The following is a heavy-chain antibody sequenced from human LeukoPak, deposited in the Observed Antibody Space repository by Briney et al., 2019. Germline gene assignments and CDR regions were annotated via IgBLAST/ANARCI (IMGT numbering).Heavy chain of an antibody. CDR2: IYYSGST. CDR1: GGSISSSSYY. CDR3: ARVGTVEMATIYFDY. J-gene: IGHJ4*02. V-gene: IGHV4-39*07. D-gene: IGHD5-24*01. Sequence: SETLSLTCTVSGGSISSSSYYWGWIRQPPGKGLEWIGSIYYSGSTYYNPSLKSRVTISVDTSKNQFSLKLSSVTAADTAVYYCARVGTVEMATIYFDYWGQGTLVTVSS.